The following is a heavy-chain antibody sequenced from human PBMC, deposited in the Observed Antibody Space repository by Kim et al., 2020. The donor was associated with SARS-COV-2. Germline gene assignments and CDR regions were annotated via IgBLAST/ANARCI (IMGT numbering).Heavy chain of an antibody. CDR2: IYHSGYT. Sequence: SETLSLTCAVSGFSISSSYWWTWVRQPPGKGLEWIGEIYHSGYTNYNPSLQSRVTMSVDKSKNQFSLNVTSVAAADTAVYFCARANLGPPDYWGQGTLVT. V-gene: IGHV4-4*02. CDR3: ARANLGPPDY. D-gene: IGHD7-27*01. J-gene: IGHJ4*02. CDR1: GFSISSSYW.